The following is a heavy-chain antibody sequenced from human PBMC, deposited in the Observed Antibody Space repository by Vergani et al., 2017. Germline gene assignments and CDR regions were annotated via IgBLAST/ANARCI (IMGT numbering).Heavy chain of an antibody. CDR3: ALPTTGGAFDI. V-gene: IGHV4-59*01. J-gene: IGHJ3*02. CDR2: IYYSGST. CDR1: GGSISSYY. Sequence: QVQLQESGPGLVKPSVTLSLTCTVSGGSISSYYWSWIRQPPGKGLEWIGYIYYSGSTNYNPSLKSRVTISVDTSKNQFSLKLSSVTAADTAVYYCALPTTGGAFDIWGQGTMVTVSS. D-gene: IGHD1-26*01.